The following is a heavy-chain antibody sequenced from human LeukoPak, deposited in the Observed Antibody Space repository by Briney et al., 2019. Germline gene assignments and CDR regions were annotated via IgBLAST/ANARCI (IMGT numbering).Heavy chain of an antibody. CDR1: GFTFTTYV. Sequence: GGSLRLSCAASGFTFTTYVMAWVRQAPGKGLDWVAAMSGNGGTYFTDSVKGRFTISRGNSKNTLYLQMNSLRAEDTAIYYCAKGSSSAWSYYFDDWGQGTLVTVSS. CDR3: AKGSSSAWSYYFDD. V-gene: IGHV3-23*01. CDR2: MSGNGGT. D-gene: IGHD6-19*01. J-gene: IGHJ4*02.